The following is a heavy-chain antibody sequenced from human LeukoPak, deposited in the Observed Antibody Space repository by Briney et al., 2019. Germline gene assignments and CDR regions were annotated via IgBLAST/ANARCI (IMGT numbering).Heavy chain of an antibody. J-gene: IGHJ4*02. CDR3: ARVKRHGSGSYR. Sequence: SQTLSLTCTVSGASISSGSYYWNWIRQPAGKGLEWIGRIFASGSTNYNPSLKSRVTISVDTSKNQFSLKLSSVTAADTAVYYCARVKRHGSGSYRWGQGTLVTVSS. V-gene: IGHV4-61*02. CDR1: GASISSGSYY. D-gene: IGHD3-10*01. CDR2: IFASGST.